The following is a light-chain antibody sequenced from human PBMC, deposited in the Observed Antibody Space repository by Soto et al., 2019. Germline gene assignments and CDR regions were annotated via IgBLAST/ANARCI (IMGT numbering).Light chain of an antibody. CDR2: KVS. CDR3: MQAKQLRT. CDR1: QSLVASDGNMY. Sequence: EIVMTQTPLFLPVTLGQPASISCKSSQSLVASDGNMYLNWLHQRPGQPPRLLIYKVSKRFSGVTDRFSGSGAGTDFTLHISRVEAEDVGIYFCMQAKQLRTFGQGTRLEI. V-gene: IGKV2-24*01. J-gene: IGKJ5*01.